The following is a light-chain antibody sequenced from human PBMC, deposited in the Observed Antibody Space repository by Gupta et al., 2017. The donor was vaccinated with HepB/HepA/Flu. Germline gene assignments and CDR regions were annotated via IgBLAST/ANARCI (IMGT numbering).Light chain of an antibody. V-gene: IGKV1D-13*01. CDR3: QQFYNYVS. J-gene: IGKJ4*01. Sequence: AIQLTQSPSSLSASVGDRVTITCRASQGISSALAWYQQKPGKPPKLLINDASSLESEVPSRFSGSGSGTEFTLTISSLQPEDFATYYCQQFYNYVSCGGGTKVEIK. CDR2: DAS. CDR1: QGISSA.